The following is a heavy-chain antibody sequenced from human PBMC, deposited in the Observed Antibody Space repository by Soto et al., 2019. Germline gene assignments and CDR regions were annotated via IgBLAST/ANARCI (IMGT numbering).Heavy chain of an antibody. CDR1: GFTFSSYW. D-gene: IGHD6-13*01. J-gene: IGHJ3*01. CDR3: ASDGIASCGWYGEGAFDF. V-gene: IGHV3-74*01. CDR2: INSDGSST. Sequence: EVQLVESGGGLVQPGGSLRLSCAASGFTFSSYWMHWVRQAPGKGLVWVSRINSDGSSTSYADSVKGRFTISRDNAKNTLCLQRNSLRAEDRAVCYWASDGIASCGWYGEGAFDFWGRGTMVTVSS.